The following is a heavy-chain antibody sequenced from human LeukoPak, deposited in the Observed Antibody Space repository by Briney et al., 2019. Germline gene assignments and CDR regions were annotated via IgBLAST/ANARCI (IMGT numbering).Heavy chain of an antibody. V-gene: IGHV1-69*05. D-gene: IGHD1-7*01. J-gene: IGHJ4*02. CDR3: ARGRTGTIDY. CDR2: IIPIFGTA. CDR1: GGTFSSYA. Sequence: SVKVSCKASGGTFSSYAISWVRQAPGQGLEWMGRIIPIFGTANYAQKFQGRVTITTDESTSTDYMELSSLRSEDTAVYYCARGRTGTIDYWGQGTLVTVSS.